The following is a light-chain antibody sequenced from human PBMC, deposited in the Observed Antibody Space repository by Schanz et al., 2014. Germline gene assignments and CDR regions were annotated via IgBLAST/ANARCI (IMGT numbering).Light chain of an antibody. CDR2: EVS. J-gene: IGLJ3*02. CDR3: SSYTGSSTQV. V-gene: IGLV2-14*01. Sequence: QSALTQPASVSGSPGQSITISCTGTSSDVGGYNYVSWYQHHPGKAPKLMIYEVSKRPSGVPDRFSGSKSGNTASLTVSGLQAEDEADYYCSSYTGSSTQVFGGGTKLTVL. CDR1: SSDVGGYNY.